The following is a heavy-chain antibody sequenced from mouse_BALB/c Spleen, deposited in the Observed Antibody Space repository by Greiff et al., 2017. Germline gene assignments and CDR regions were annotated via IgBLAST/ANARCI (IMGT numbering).Heavy chain of an antibody. CDR1: GYSITSDYA. Sequence: EVQLVESGPGLVKPSQSLSLTCTVTGYSITSDYAWNWIRQFPGNKLEWMGYISYSGSTSYNPSLKSRISITRDTSKNQFFLQLNSVTTEDTATYYCAKIYYGNGNWYFDVWGAGTTVTVSS. J-gene: IGHJ1*01. D-gene: IGHD2-1*01. CDR2: ISYSGST. CDR3: AKIYYGNGNWYFDV. V-gene: IGHV3-2*02.